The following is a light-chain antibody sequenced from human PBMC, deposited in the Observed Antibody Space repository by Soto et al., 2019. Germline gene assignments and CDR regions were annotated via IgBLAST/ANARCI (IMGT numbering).Light chain of an antibody. V-gene: IGKV1-5*01. Sequence: DIQITQSPSSLSSSVGDRVTMTCRAIQSISSYLNWYQQKPGKAPKLLIYAASTLEVRVPSRFSGSGSGTEFTLTISTLQPSDFATYYCQQYNSYPWTFGQGTKVDIK. CDR2: AAS. CDR3: QQYNSYPWT. J-gene: IGKJ1*01. CDR1: QSISSY.